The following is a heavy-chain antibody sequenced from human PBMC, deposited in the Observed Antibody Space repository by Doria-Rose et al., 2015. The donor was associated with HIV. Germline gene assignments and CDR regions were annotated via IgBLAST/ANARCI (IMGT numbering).Heavy chain of an antibody. Sequence: QVQLQESGPGLVRPSQTLSLTCTVSGDFISSGDSFWSWIRQPPGKGTEWIGYSSSSRTTYYDPSLRGRLTISPDASKNQFSLNLNSVTAADTAVYYCARARNYGFPHFFDFWGQGTLVTVSS. CDR1: GDFISSGDSF. CDR3: ARARNYGFPHFFDF. CDR2: SSSSRTT. D-gene: IGHD3-10*01. J-gene: IGHJ4*02. V-gene: IGHV4-30-4*01.